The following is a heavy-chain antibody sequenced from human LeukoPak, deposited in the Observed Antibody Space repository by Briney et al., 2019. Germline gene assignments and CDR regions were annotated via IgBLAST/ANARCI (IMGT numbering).Heavy chain of an antibody. CDR2: LSGSGAGT. Sequence: GGSLRLSCAASGFTFSDHYMDWVRQAPGKGLEWVATLSGSGAGTYYSDSVQGRFTISRDNSKRTLFLQMNSLRAEDTAFYYCAKAELGVDTFFDYWGQGTLVTVSS. J-gene: IGHJ4*02. CDR3: AKAELGVDTFFDY. V-gene: IGHV3-23*01. D-gene: IGHD3-3*01. CDR1: GFTFSDHY.